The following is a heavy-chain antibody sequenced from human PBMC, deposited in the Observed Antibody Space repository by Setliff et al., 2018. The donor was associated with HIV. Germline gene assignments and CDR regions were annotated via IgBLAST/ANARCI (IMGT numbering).Heavy chain of an antibody. CDR3: ARHGPMRDGYNHGAFDY. CDR2: IFPADSDT. J-gene: IGHJ4*02. D-gene: IGHD5-12*01. Sequence: GESLKISCKASGYSFTTSWIGWVRQMPGKGLEWMGIIFPADSDTTYSPSFQGQVTISADKSISTAYLQWSRLKASDTAMYYCARHGPMRDGYNHGAFDYWGQGTPVTVTS. V-gene: IGHV5-51*01. CDR1: GYSFTTSW.